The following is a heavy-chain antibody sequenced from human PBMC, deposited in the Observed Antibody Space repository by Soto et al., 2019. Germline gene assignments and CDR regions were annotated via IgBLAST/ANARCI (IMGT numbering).Heavy chain of an antibody. CDR3: ARARTTGYSGYDYFDY. CDR1: GFTFSSYG. Sequence: QVQLVESGGGVVQPGRSLRLSCAASGFTFSSYGMHWVRQAPGKGLEWVAVISYDGSNKYYADSVKGRFTISRDNCKNTLYLQMNSLRAEDTAVYYCARARTTGYSGYDYFDYWGQGTLVTVSS. V-gene: IGHV3-30*03. J-gene: IGHJ4*02. D-gene: IGHD5-12*01. CDR2: ISYDGSNK.